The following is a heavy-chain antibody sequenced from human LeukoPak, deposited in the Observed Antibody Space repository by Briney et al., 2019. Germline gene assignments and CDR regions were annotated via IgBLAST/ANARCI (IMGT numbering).Heavy chain of an antibody. D-gene: IGHD3-10*01. CDR2: ISGSLSTI. CDR3: AKAQSGSGTYFDNGALDI. V-gene: IGHV3-23*01. Sequence: GGSLRLSCVASGFTFSNFAMSWVRQAPGKGLEWVSAISGSLSTIYYADSVKRRFTISRDNSKNTLFLQMNSLRAEDTAIYYCAKAQSGSGTYFDNGALDIWGQGTMVTVSS. CDR1: GFTFSNFA. J-gene: IGHJ3*02.